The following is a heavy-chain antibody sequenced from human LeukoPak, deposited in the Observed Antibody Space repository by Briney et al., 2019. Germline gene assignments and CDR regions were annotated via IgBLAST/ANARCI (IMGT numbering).Heavy chain of an antibody. D-gene: IGHD5-18*01. Sequence: SSETLSLTCAVYGGSFSGYYWSWIRQPPGKGLEWIGEINHSGSTNYNPSLKSRVTISVDTSKNQFSLKLSSVTAADTATYYCATYRQIQVPFEFWGQGTLVTVSS. CDR2: INHSGST. CDR1: GGSFSGYY. V-gene: IGHV4-34*01. J-gene: IGHJ4*02. CDR3: ATYRQIQVPFEF.